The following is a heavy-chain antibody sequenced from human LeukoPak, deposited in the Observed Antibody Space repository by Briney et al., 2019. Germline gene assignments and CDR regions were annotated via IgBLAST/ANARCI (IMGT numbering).Heavy chain of an antibody. V-gene: IGHV3-21*04. CDR1: GFTFSSYS. CDR2: ISSSSSYI. CDR3: ARLRGGLYSSG. D-gene: IGHD6-19*01. J-gene: IGHJ4*02. Sequence: GGSLRLSCAASGFTFSSYSMNWVRQAPGKGLEWVSSISSSSSYIYYADSVKGRFTISRDNAKNSLYLQMNSLRAEDTAVYYCARLRGGLYSSGWGQGTLVTVSS.